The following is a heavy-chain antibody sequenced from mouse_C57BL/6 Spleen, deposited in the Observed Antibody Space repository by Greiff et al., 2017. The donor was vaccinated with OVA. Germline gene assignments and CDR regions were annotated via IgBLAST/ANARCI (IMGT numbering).Heavy chain of an antibody. CDR3: AREHYYGSSQDYFDY. V-gene: IGHV5-4*01. D-gene: IGHD1-1*01. J-gene: IGHJ2*01. Sequence: EVNVVESGGGLVKPGGSLKLSCAASGFTFSSYAMSWVRQTPEKRLEWVATISDGGSYTYYPDNVKGRFTISRDNAKNNLYLQMSHLKSEDTAMYYCAREHYYGSSQDYFDYWGQGTTLTVSS. CDR2: ISDGGSYT. CDR1: GFTFSSYA.